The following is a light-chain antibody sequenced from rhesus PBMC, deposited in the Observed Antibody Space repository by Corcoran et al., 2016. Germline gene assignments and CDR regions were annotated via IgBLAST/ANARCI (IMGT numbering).Light chain of an antibody. Sequence: EIVLTQSPATLSLSPGERATLSCRASQSVSSSLAWYQQKPEQAPRLLIYGASSRATGLPDRFSGSGSGTDFTLTISSLEPEDFAVYYCQQYSNCPFTFGHGTKLDIK. CDR1: QSVSSS. CDR3: QQYSNCPFT. J-gene: IGKJ3*01. V-gene: IGKV3-42*03. CDR2: GAS.